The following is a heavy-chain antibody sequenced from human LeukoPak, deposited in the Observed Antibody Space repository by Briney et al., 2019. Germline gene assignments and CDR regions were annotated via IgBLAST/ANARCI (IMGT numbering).Heavy chain of an antibody. J-gene: IGHJ4*02. D-gene: IGHD5-12*01. CDR2: KKQGGREK. CDR1: GFTFSSDW. Sequence: GGPLRLSCAASGFTFSSDWLMWVPRAPGKGGECVENKKQGGREKYYVDSVKGRFTIYRQSGKNSLYLQMHSLRAGDTSVYYCARDQRGYSGYSTKYFDYWGQGTLVTVSS. CDR3: ARDQRGYSGYSTKYFDY. V-gene: IGHV3-7*03.